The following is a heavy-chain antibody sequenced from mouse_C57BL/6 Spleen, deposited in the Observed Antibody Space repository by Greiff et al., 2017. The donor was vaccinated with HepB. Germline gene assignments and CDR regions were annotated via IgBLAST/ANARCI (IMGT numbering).Heavy chain of an antibody. CDR3: ARYHGNYDWFAY. Sequence: EVQLQQSGPELVKPGASVKISCKASGYTFTDYYMNWVKQSHGKSLEWIGDINPNNGGTSYNQKFKGKATLTVDKSSSTAYMELRSLTSEDSAVYYCARYHGNYDWFAYWGQGTLVTVSA. J-gene: IGHJ3*01. CDR2: INPNNGGT. CDR1: GYTFTDYY. D-gene: IGHD2-1*01. V-gene: IGHV1-26*01.